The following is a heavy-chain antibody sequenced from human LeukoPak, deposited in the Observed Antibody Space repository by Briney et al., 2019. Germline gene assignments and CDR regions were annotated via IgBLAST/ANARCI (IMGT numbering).Heavy chain of an antibody. V-gene: IGHV3-9*03. Sequence: PGGSLRLSCAASGFTFDDYAMHWVRQAPGKGLEWVSGISWNSGSIGYADSVKGRFTISRDNAKNSLYLQMNSLRAEDMALYYCARVQVSGNNYWGQGTLVTVSS. D-gene: IGHD1-14*01. CDR3: ARVQVSGNNY. CDR1: GFTFDDYA. J-gene: IGHJ4*02. CDR2: ISWNSGSI.